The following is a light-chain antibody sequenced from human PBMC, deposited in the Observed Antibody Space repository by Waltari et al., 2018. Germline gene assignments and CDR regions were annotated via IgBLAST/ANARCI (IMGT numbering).Light chain of an antibody. V-gene: IGKV3-20*01. J-gene: IGKJ1*01. CDR1: HGVGKY. Sequence: EIVLTQSPGTLSLSPGERATLSCRASHGVGKYLAGYQQRPGQAPRLLLYHTSIRATCVPDRFSGSGYGTDFSLTISRLEPEDFAVYYCQKYDFLPATFGQGTTVEIK. CDR3: QKYDFLPAT. CDR2: HTS.